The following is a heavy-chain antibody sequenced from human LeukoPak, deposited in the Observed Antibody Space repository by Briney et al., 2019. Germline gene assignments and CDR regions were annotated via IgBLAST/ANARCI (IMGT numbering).Heavy chain of an antibody. V-gene: IGHV3-7*01. J-gene: IGHJ4*02. D-gene: IGHD5-12*01. CDR3: ARVEASGYDYGAFDY. CDR1: GFTFSSYW. Sequence: GGSLRLSCAASGFTFSSYWMSWVRQAPGKGLEWVANIKQDGSEKYYVDSVKGRFTISRDNAKNSLYLQMNSLRAEDTAVYYCARVEASGYDYGAFDYWGQGTLVTVSS. CDR2: IKQDGSEK.